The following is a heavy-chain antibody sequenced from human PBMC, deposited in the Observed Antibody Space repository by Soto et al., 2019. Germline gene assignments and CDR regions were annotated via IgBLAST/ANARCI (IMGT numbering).Heavy chain of an antibody. Sequence: QVQLVQSGAEVKKPGSSVKVSCKASGGTFSSYAISWVRQAPGQGLEWMGGIIPIFGTANYAQKFQGRVTITADDSTSTAYMELSSLRSEDTAVYYCARSYYYDSSGYHEYFQHWGQGTLVTVSS. J-gene: IGHJ1*01. D-gene: IGHD3-22*01. CDR2: IIPIFGTA. V-gene: IGHV1-69*01. CDR3: ARSYYYDSSGYHEYFQH. CDR1: GGTFSSYA.